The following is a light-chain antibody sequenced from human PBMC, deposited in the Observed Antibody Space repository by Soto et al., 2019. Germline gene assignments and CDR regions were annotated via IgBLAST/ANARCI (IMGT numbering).Light chain of an antibody. V-gene: IGKV1-27*01. CDR3: QKYNSVPLT. Sequence: DIQMTQSPSSLSASVGDRVTITCRASQAINNYLAWYQQKPGKVPKLLIFAASGLHSGVPSRFSGSGSGTDFTLTISSLQPEDAATYYCQKYNSVPLTFGGGTKVEIK. CDR1: QAINNY. J-gene: IGKJ4*01. CDR2: AAS.